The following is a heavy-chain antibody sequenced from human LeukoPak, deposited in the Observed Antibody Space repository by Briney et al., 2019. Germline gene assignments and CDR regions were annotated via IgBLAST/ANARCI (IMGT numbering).Heavy chain of an antibody. CDR3: ARDFLGEEYFSSTSCYKDAFYI. V-gene: IGHV3-7*01. D-gene: IGHD2-2*02. CDR1: GFTLSSYW. CDR2: IKQDGSEK. J-gene: IGHJ3*02. Sequence: GGSLRLSCAASGFTLSSYWMSWVRQAPGKGLEWVANIKQDGSEKYYVDSVKGRFTISRDNAKNSMYLQMNSLRAEDTAVYYCARDFLGEEYFSSTSCYKDAFYIWGQGTMVTVSS.